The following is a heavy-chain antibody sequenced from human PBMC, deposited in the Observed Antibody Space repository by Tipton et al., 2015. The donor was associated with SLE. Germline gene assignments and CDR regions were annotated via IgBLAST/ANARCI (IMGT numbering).Heavy chain of an antibody. V-gene: IGHV4-59*08. CDR3: ARFIRPTSESSGYPAD. Sequence: TLSLTRAVSGGSISNDYWSWIRQSPGEGLEWIGYIHYSGSTNYNPSLKSRVTISIDSSKNQFSLKLSSVTAADTAVYHCARFIRPTSESSGYPADWGQGTLVTVSS. D-gene: IGHD3-22*01. CDR2: IHYSGST. CDR1: GGSISNDY. J-gene: IGHJ4*02.